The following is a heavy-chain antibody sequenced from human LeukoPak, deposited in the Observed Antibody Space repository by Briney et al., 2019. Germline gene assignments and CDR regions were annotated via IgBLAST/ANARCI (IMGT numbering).Heavy chain of an antibody. D-gene: IGHD4-23*01. CDR1: GDSISSGNY. Sequence: PSETLSLTCTVSGDSISSGNYWGWIRQPPGKGLEWIGSIFHTGSTYFNLSLKSRVTISVDTSKNQFSLKLSSVTAADTAVYYCAREVVTHYYYYYMDVWGKGTTVTVSS. J-gene: IGHJ6*03. V-gene: IGHV4-38-2*02. CDR3: AREVVTHYYYYYMDV. CDR2: IFHTGST.